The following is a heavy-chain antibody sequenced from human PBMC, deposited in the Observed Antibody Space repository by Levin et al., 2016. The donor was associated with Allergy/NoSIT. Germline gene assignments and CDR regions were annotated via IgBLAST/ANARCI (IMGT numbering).Heavy chain of an antibody. CDR3: ASNPRRTIPRVSLYYGMDV. CDR1: GGTFSSYA. J-gene: IGHJ6*02. D-gene: IGHD5/OR15-5a*01. Sequence: ASVKVSCKASGGTFSSYAISWVRQAPGQGLEWMGGIIPIFGTANYAQKFQGRVTITADESTSTAYMELSSLRSEDTAVYYCASNPRRTIPRVSLYYGMDVWGQGTTVTVSS. CDR2: IIPIFGTA. V-gene: IGHV1-69*13.